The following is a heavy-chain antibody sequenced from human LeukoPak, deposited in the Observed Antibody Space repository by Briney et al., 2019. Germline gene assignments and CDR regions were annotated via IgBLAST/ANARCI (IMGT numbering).Heavy chain of an antibody. CDR1: GGSFSGYY. CDR2: INHSGST. D-gene: IGHD3-3*01. CDR3: AGEDSYYDFWSGHSSFDY. J-gene: IGHJ4*02. Sequence: SETLSLTCAVYGGSFSGYYWSWIRQPPGKGLEWIGEINHSGSTNYNPSLKSRVTISVDTSKNQFSLKLSSVTAADTAVYYCAGEDSYYDFWSGHSSFDYWGQGTLVTVSS. V-gene: IGHV4-34*01.